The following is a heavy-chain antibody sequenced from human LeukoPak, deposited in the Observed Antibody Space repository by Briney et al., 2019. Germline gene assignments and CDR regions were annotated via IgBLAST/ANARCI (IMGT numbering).Heavy chain of an antibody. CDR3: ATGVLEVIAVAGTLRD. D-gene: IGHD6-19*01. V-gene: IGHV1-2*02. Sequence: GASVKVSCKASGYTFTGYYMHWVRQAPGQGLEWMGWINPNSGGTNYAQKFQGRVTMTRDTSISTAYMELSSLRSEDTAVYYCATGVLEVIAVAGTLRDWGQGTLVTVSS. CDR2: INPNSGGT. CDR1: GYTFTGYY. J-gene: IGHJ4*02.